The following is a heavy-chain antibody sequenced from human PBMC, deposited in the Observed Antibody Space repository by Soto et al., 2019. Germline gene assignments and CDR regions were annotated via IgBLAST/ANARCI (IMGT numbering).Heavy chain of an antibody. CDR1: GFSFSAYG. J-gene: IGHJ6*02. V-gene: IGHV3-30*03. CDR2: ISYDGSEK. Sequence: GGSLRLSCAASGFSFSAYGMHWVRQAPGKGLEWVAVISYDGSEKYYADSVQGRFTIARDNSKNTLYLQMNSLRIEDTGVFYCARSRSSTLNYFNAMDVWGQGTTVTVSS. D-gene: IGHD6-6*01. CDR3: ARSRSSTLNYFNAMDV.